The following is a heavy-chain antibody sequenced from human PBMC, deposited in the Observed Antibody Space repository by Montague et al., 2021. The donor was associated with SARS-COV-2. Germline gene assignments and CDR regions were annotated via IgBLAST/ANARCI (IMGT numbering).Heavy chain of an antibody. CDR1: GGSFSGYY. D-gene: IGHD3-16*02. V-gene: IGHV4-34*01. J-gene: IGHJ6*04. CDR3: ARGQPPRITFGGIISYGLDV. CDR2: INHSGST. Sequence: SETLSLTCAVYGGSFSGYYWTGIRQPPGKGLEWIGEINHSGSTNYNPSLKSRVTISVDTSKNQFSLKLRSVTAADTAVYYCARGQPPRITFGGIISYGLDVWGKGTTVTVSS.